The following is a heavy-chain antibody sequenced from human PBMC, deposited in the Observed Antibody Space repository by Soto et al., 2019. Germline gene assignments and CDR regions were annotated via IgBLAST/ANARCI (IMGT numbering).Heavy chain of an antibody. V-gene: IGHV3-30*18. Sequence: LGLSCAASGFTFNIYGMHWVRQAPDKGLEWVALISYDGSNQYYADSVKGRFTISRDNSKNTLFLQMNSLRADDTAVYYCAKDQASGQGSFDSWGQGTLVTV. CDR2: ISYDGSNQ. CDR1: GFTFNIYG. CDR3: AKDQASGQGSFDS. J-gene: IGHJ4*02.